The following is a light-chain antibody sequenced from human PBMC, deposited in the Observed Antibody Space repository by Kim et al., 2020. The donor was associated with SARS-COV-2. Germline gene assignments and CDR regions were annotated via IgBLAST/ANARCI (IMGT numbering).Light chain of an antibody. Sequence: EIVLTQSPGTLSLSPGERATLSCRTSQSVCSHCLAWYQQKPGQAPRLLIYSVSNRATGIPDRFSGSGSGTDFTLTISRLEPEDFAVYYCQHRKTWPVTFGGGTKVDIK. CDR1: QSVCSHC. CDR2: SVS. J-gene: IGKJ4*01. CDR3: QHRKTWPVT. V-gene: IGKV3D-20*02.